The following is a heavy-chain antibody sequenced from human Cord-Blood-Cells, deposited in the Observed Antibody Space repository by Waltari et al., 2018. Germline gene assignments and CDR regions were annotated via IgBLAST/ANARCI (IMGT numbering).Heavy chain of an antibody. CDR3: ARERPYSGGFFDY. Sequence: EVQLVESGGGLIQPGGSLRLSCAASGFTVSSNYMSWVRQAPGKGLEWVSVIDSGGSTYYADSGKCRFTISRDNSKNTLYLQMNSLRAEDTAVYYCARERPYSGGFFDYWGQGTLVTVSS. V-gene: IGHV3-53*01. J-gene: IGHJ4*02. D-gene: IGHD3-16*01. CDR2: IDSGGST. CDR1: GFTVSSNY.